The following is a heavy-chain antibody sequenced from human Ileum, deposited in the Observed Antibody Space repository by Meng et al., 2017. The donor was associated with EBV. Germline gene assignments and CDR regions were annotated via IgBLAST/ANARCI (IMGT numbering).Heavy chain of an antibody. Sequence: QFPLQSAGPAPVNASGTLALISAVHGAPLCSSSWCPLVRQPPEKGLECIWYLPQRCSSAYNPSLKSRVSMSIDKSKNQFSLKLTSVTAADTAVYHCLRGSGGSVWGQGTLVTVSS. CDR3: LRGSGGSV. CDR1: GAPLCSSSW. J-gene: IGHJ1*01. CDR2: LPQRCSS. D-gene: IGHD3-10*01. V-gene: IGHV4-4*02.